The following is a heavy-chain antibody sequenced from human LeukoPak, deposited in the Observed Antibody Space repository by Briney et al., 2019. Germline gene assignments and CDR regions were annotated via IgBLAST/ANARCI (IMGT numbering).Heavy chain of an antibody. CDR3: ARDNGGARYFDY. D-gene: IGHD4-23*01. CDR2: IIPIFGTA. J-gene: IGHJ4*02. CDR1: GGTFSSYA. Sequence: SSVKVSCKASGGTFSSYAISWVRQAPGQGLEWMGGIIPIFGTANYAQKFQGRVTITTDESTSTAYMELRGLRSEDTAVYYCARDNGGARYFDYWGQGALVTVSS. V-gene: IGHV1-69*05.